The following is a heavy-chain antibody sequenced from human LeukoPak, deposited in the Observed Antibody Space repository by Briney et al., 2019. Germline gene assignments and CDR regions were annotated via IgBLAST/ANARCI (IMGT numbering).Heavy chain of an antibody. D-gene: IGHD5-24*01. Sequence: SETLSLTCTVSGGSISSSGYYWGWIRQPPGKGLEWIGSIYYGGSTYYNPSLKTPVTISVDTSKNRFSLKLSSVTAAVTAVYYCARHRDGYNRAFDIWGQGTVVTVSS. J-gene: IGHJ3*02. CDR2: IYYGGST. V-gene: IGHV4-39*01. CDR3: ARHRDGYNRAFDI. CDR1: GGSISSSGYY.